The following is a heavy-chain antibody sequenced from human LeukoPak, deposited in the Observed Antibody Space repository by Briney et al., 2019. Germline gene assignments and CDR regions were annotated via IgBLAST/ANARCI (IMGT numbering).Heavy chain of an antibody. Sequence: PSETLSLTCAVYGGSFSGYYWSWIRQPPGKGLEWIANIYYSGSTYYNPSLKSRVTISVDTSKNQFSLKLSSVTAADTAIYYCARIPTNAVPSAHNGFDIWGQGTMLTVSS. CDR2: IYYSGST. V-gene: IGHV4-34*01. D-gene: IGHD5-24*01. CDR3: ARIPTNAVPSAHNGFDI. J-gene: IGHJ3*02. CDR1: GGSFSGYY.